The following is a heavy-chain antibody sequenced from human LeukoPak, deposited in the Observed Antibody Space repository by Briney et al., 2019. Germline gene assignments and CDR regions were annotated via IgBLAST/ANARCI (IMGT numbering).Heavy chain of an antibody. CDR3: AKVEWLGGVGNWFDP. CDR1: GFTFSSYA. D-gene: IGHD6-19*01. V-gene: IGHV3-23*01. CDR2: ISANNRNT. Sequence: GGSLRLSCAASGFTFSSYAMRWVRQAPGKGLDWVSTISANNRNTYYADSVKGRFTISRDNSKNTLYLQMNSLRAEDTAVYYCAKVEWLGGVGNWFDPWGQGTLVTVSS. J-gene: IGHJ5*02.